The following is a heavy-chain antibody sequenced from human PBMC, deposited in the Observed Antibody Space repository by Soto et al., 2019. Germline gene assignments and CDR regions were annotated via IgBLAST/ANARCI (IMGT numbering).Heavy chain of an antibody. Sequence: ASVKVSCKASGYTFTSYGISWVRQAPGQGLEWMGWISAYNGNTNYAQKLQGRVTMTTDTSTSTAYMELRSLRSDDTAVYYCARDPPVVVPAAGPIYLDYWGQGTLVTVPQ. CDR2: ISAYNGNT. D-gene: IGHD2-2*01. CDR1: GYTFTSYG. J-gene: IGHJ4*02. CDR3: ARDPPVVVPAAGPIYLDY. V-gene: IGHV1-18*04.